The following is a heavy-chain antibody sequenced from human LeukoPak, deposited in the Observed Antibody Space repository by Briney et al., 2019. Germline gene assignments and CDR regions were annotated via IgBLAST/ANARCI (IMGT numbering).Heavy chain of an antibody. CDR3: VRRLTYSGGPGVAYYFDY. CDR2: IYGNDDQ. D-gene: IGHD6-19*01. CDR1: AVSLSTSRGG. J-gene: IGHJ4*02. Sequence: SGPTLVNPTQTLTLTCTFSAVSLSTSRGGVGWIRQPPGKALEWLALIYGNDDQLYSPSLKTRLTTTKDTSKTQVVLTLTNMDPVDTATYYCVRRLTYSGGPGVAYYFDYWGQGTLVTVSS. V-gene: IGHV2-5*01.